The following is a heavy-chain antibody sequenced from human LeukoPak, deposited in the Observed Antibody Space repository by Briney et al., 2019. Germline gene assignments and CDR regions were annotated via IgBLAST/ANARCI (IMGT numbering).Heavy chain of an antibody. Sequence: ASVKVSCKASGGTFSSYAISWVRQAPGQGLEWMGGIIPIFGTANYAQKFQGRVTITADESTSTAYMELSSLRSEDTAVYYCARDCRDVVAGTGYYYYYMDVWGKGTTVTISS. J-gene: IGHJ6*03. D-gene: IGHD6-19*01. CDR3: ARDCRDVVAGTGYYYYYMDV. CDR2: IIPIFGTA. CDR1: GGTFSSYA. V-gene: IGHV1-69*13.